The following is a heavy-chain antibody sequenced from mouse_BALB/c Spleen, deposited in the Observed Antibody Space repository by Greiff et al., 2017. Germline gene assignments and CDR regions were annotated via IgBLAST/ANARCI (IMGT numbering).Heavy chain of an antibody. Sequence: VQLQQSGAELAKPGASVKMSCKASGYTFTSYWMHWVKQRPGQGLEWIGAIYPGNSDTSYNQKFKGKAKLTAVTSTSTAYMELSSLTNEDSAVYYCTRSTGTYFDYWGEGTTLTVSS. D-gene: IGHD4-1*01. J-gene: IGHJ2*01. V-gene: IGHV1-5*01. CDR1: GYTFTSYW. CDR2: IYPGNSDT. CDR3: TRSTGTYFDY.